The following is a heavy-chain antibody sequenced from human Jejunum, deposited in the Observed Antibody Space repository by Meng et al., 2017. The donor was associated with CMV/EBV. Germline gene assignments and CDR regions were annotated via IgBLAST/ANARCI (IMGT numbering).Heavy chain of an antibody. CDR1: SESFSDYY. V-gene: IGHV4-34*01. Sequence: LSCAVDSESFSDYYWSWIRQPPGKGLEWIGEIYHSGTTNYNPSLKSRVTISVDTSKNQFSLKLTSVTAADTAVYYCARSVDGMDVWGQGTTVTVSS. J-gene: IGHJ6*02. CDR2: IYHSGTT. CDR3: ARSVDGMDV.